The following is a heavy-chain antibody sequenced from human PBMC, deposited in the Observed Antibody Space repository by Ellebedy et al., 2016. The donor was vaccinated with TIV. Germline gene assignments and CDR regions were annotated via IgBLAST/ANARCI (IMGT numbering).Heavy chain of an antibody. J-gene: IGHJ4*02. Sequence: GGSLRLXXAASAFTFSSYAMHWVRQAPGKGLEWVSGIGSSGSSTAYADSVKGRFTISRDNSKNTLYLQMNSLRAEDTALYYCTKRGDSRYFDNWGQGTLVRVSS. CDR2: IGSSGSST. CDR3: TKRGDSRYFDN. CDR1: AFTFSSYA. V-gene: IGHV3-23*01. D-gene: IGHD3-9*01.